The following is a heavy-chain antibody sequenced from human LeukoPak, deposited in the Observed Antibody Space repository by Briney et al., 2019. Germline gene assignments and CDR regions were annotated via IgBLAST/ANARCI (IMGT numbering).Heavy chain of an antibody. CDR3: ARGGELLSGDYPDIFDY. D-gene: IGHD3-10*01. V-gene: IGHV3-48*01. Sequence: GGSLRLSCAASGFTFSSYSMNWVRQAPGKGLEWVSYISSSSSTIYYADSVKGRFTISRDNAKNSLYLQMNSLRAEDTAVYYCARGGELLSGDYPDIFDYWGQGTLVTVSS. CDR1: GFTFSSYS. CDR2: ISSSSSTI. J-gene: IGHJ4*02.